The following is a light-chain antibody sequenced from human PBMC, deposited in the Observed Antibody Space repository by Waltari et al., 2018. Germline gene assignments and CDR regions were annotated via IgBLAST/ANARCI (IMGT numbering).Light chain of an antibody. J-gene: IGLJ2*01. CDR1: SRDVGDYDY. Sequence: QSALTQPASVSGSSGQSITISCTGTSRDVGDYDYVSWYQQYPGKAPNLVISEVSNRPSGVSHRFSGSKSGNAASLTISGLQAEDEADYYCTSYSRRTGLDVIFGGGTKLTVL. V-gene: IGLV2-14*01. CDR3: TSYSRRTGLDVI. CDR2: EVS.